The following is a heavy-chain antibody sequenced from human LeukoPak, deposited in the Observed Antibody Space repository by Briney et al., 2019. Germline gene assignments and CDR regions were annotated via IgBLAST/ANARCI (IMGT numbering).Heavy chain of an antibody. CDR2: ISSSSSTI. Sequence: GGSLRLSCAASGFTFSSYSMNWVRQAPGKGLEWVSYISSSSSTIYYADSVKGRFTISGDNAKNSLYLQMNSLRAEDTAVYYCARDSKDLWFGELDYWGQGTLVTVSS. CDR1: GFTFSSYS. V-gene: IGHV3-48*04. D-gene: IGHD3-10*01. CDR3: ARDSKDLWFGELDY. J-gene: IGHJ4*02.